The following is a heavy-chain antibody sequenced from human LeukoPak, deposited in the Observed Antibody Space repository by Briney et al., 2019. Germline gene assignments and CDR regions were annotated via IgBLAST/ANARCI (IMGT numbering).Heavy chain of an antibody. Sequence: GGSLRLSCAASDFAFYGYSMHWVRQAPGKGLEWISSISSNSGYIYYADSVKGRFTISRDDAKNSLYLQVTGLRVEDTALYYCAREIVSSGCLDYWGQGSLVTVSS. CDR1: DFAFYGYS. CDR2: ISSNSGYI. J-gene: IGHJ4*02. CDR3: AREIVSSGCLDY. D-gene: IGHD6-19*01. V-gene: IGHV3-21*06.